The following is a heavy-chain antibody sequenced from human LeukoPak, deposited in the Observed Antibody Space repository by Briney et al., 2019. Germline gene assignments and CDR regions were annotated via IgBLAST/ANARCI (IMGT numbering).Heavy chain of an antibody. Sequence: EASVKVSCKASGWPFSTHDINWVRQAAGQGLEWMGWVNPNSGNTGYAQKFQGRVAMTRDTPISTAYMELSSLRSEDTAVYYCATTRRLPLLGFDSWGQGTLVTVSS. CDR3: ATTRRLPLLGFDS. J-gene: IGHJ5*01. CDR1: GWPFSTHD. V-gene: IGHV1-8*01. D-gene: IGHD2-15*01. CDR2: VNPNSGNT.